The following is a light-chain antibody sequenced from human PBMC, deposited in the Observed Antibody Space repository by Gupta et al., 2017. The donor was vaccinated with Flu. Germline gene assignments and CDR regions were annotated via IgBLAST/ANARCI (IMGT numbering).Light chain of an antibody. J-gene: IGLJ1*01. CDR3: QAYDSSLSGSRV. CDR1: SANIGAGYD. V-gene: IGLV1-40*01. Sequence: QSVLTQPPSVSGAHGPRVTISCTGSSANIGAGYDVHLYHPPPATAPKLLIYGNTNRPSGVPYRFSVSKSVTSASLAITGLQAEDEADYYCQAYDSSLSGSRVFGTGTKVTVL. CDR2: GNT.